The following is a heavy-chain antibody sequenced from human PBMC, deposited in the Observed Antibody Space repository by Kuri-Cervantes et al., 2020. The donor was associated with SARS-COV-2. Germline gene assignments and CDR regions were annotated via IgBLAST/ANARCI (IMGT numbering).Heavy chain of an antibody. J-gene: IGHJ4*02. CDR3: VRDGDHWNFDY. CDR2: ISRGGNTK. Sequence: GEPLKISCGGTGFTFSDYYMSWIRQAPGKGLEWVSYISRGGNTKYYADSVKGRFTISRDNANNSLFLQMNSLRAEDTAVYYCVRDGDHWNFDYWGQGTLVTVSS. D-gene: IGHD1-1*01. CDR1: GFTFSDYY. V-gene: IGHV3-11*04.